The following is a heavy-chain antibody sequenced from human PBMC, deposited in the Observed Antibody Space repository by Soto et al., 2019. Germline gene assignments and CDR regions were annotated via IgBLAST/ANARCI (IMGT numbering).Heavy chain of an antibody. CDR2: INAGNGNT. J-gene: IGHJ4*02. CDR3: FSSGWRNPFDY. D-gene: IGHD6-19*01. CDR1: GYTFTSYA. Sequence: ASVKVSCKASGYTFTSYAMHWVHQAPGQRLEWMGWINAGNGNTKYSQKFQGRVTITRDTSASTAYMELSSLRSEDTAVYYCFSSGWRNPFDYWGQGTLVTVSS. V-gene: IGHV1-3*01.